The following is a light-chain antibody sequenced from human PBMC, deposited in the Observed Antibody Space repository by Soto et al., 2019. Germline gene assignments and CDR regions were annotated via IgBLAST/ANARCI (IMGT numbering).Light chain of an antibody. J-gene: IGKJ1*01. CDR3: QKYDNWPWK. CDR2: GAS. CDR1: QSISDT. V-gene: IGKV3-15*01. Sequence: EIVMTQSPATLSVSPGGIATLSCRASQSISDTLAWYQQKPGQAPRLLIHGASTRATGFPARFSGSGSGTDFTLTISSLQSEDSAVYYCQKYDNWPWKFGQGTKVDIK.